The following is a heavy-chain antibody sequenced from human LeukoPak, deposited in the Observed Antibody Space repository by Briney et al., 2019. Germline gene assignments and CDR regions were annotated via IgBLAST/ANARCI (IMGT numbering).Heavy chain of an antibody. CDR3: AKKDIMITFGGVIVNSSGAFDI. Sequence: PGGSLRLSCAASGFTFSSYAVSWVRQAPGKGLEWVSAISGSGGSTYYADSVKGRFTISRDNSKNTLYLQMNSLRAEDTAVYYCAKKDIMITFGGVIVNSSGAFDIWGQGTMVTVSS. CDR1: GFTFSSYA. J-gene: IGHJ3*02. D-gene: IGHD3-16*02. V-gene: IGHV3-23*01. CDR2: ISGSGGST.